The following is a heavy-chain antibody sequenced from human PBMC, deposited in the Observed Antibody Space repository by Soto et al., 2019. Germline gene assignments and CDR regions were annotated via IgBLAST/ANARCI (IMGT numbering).Heavy chain of an antibody. Sequence: GGSLRLSCAASGFTFSDYYMTWIRQAPGKGLEWVSYISSGGETVYYADSVKGRFTVSRDNAKKSLYLEMNSLRAEDSAVYYCARDMTPRGGGMLIDSWGQGTPVTVSS. J-gene: IGHJ4*02. D-gene: IGHD3-16*01. V-gene: IGHV3-11*01. CDR3: ARDMTPRGGGMLIDS. CDR1: GFTFSDYY. CDR2: ISSGGETV.